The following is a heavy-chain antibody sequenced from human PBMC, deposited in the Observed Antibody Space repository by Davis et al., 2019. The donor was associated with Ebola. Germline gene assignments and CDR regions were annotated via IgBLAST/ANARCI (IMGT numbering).Heavy chain of an antibody. V-gene: IGHV4-4*07. J-gene: IGHJ3*02. D-gene: IGHD1-26*01. CDR1: NGSFSTYY. CDR2: IYISGGT. Sequence: PSETLSLTCTLSNGSFSTYYWSWIRQPAGQRLEWIGHIYISGGTNYSPSLKNRVTMSIDTSKNQFSLKLKSVTAADTAVYYCARGNDNGSYLRGRRAAFDIWGQGTQVTVSS. CDR3: ARGNDNGSYLRGRRAAFDI.